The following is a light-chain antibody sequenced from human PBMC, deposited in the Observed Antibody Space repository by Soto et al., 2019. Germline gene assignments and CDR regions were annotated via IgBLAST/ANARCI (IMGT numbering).Light chain of an antibody. J-gene: IGKJ5*01. CDR3: QQSYSTLIT. Sequence: DVKMTQSPSSLPASVGDRVTITCRASQSISSYLNWYQQKPGKAPKLLIYAASSLQSGVPSRFSGSGSGTDFTLTISSLQPEDFATYYCQQSYSTLITFGQGTRLEI. CDR2: AAS. V-gene: IGKV1-39*01. CDR1: QSISSY.